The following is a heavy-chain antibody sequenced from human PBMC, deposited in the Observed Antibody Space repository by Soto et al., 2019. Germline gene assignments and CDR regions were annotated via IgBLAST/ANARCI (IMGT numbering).Heavy chain of an antibody. CDR1: GFSLSTSGAA. V-gene: IGHV2-5*02. J-gene: IGHJ5*02. CDR2: IYWDGDK. CDR3: AHRATMKIFGLIIDNGIWFDP. Sequence: QINLIESGPTLVKPTQTLTLTCTFSGFSLSTSGAAVGWVRQPPGRALEWLALIYWDGDKRYNASLGNRLTNTKDTSMNQLVLTLTNVDPADTATYYCAHRATMKIFGLIIDNGIWFDPWGQGTRVIVSS. D-gene: IGHD3-3*01.